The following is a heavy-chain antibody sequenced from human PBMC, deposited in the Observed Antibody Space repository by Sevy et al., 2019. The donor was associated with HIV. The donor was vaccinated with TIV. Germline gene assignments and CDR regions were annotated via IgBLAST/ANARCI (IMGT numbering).Heavy chain of an antibody. CDR1: GFSMFGNF. V-gene: IGHV1-2*02. Sequence: ASVKVSCKASGFSMFGNFLHWVRQAPGQGLEWMGWINPNSGAIDYAQQFRGRFTMSRETSITTAYMELSRLTSDDTAMYYCARPKGDVRYCSTVSCYDFDYWGQGTLVTVSS. D-gene: IGHD2-8*01. CDR3: ARPKGDVRYCSTVSCYDFDY. J-gene: IGHJ4*02. CDR2: INPNSGAI.